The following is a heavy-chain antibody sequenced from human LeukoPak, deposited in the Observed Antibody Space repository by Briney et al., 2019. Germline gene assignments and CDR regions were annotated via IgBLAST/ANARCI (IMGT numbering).Heavy chain of an antibody. CDR3: ARDGDYDILTGTYYFDY. CDR1: GYTFTSYY. V-gene: IGHV1-46*01. D-gene: IGHD3-9*01. Sequence: GASVKVSCTASGYTFTSYYMRWVRQAPGQGLEWMGIINPSGGSTSYAQKFQGRVTMTRDTSTSTVYMELSSLRFEDTAVYYCARDGDYDILTGTYYFDYWGQGTLVTVSS. J-gene: IGHJ4*02. CDR2: INPSGGST.